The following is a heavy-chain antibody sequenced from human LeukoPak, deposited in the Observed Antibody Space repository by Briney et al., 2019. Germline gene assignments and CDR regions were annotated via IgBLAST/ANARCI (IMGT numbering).Heavy chain of an antibody. CDR3: ARDLSEKYSIDY. D-gene: IGHD2-15*01. CDR1: GFTFSGYA. Sequence: GRSLRLSCAASGFTFSGYAIHWVRQAPGKGLEWVALISYDGSIKYYADSVKGRCTISRDNSKNTLNLQINSLRAEDTAVYYCARDLSEKYSIDYWGQGTLATVSS. J-gene: IGHJ4*02. V-gene: IGHV3-30-3*01. CDR2: ISYDGSIK.